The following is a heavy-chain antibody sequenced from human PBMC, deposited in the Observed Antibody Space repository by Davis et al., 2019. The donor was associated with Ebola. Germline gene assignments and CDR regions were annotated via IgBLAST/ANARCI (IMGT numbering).Heavy chain of an antibody. CDR1: GYTFTSYA. V-gene: IGHV1-3*01. J-gene: IGHJ6*02. CDR3: ARDDPTGYYYGMDV. CDR2: INAGNGNT. Sequence: ASVKVSCKASGYTFTSYAMHWVRQAPGQRLEWMGWINAGNGNTKYSQKFQGRVTITRDTSASTAYMELSSLRSEDTAVYYCARDDPTGYYYGMDVWGQGTTVTVSS.